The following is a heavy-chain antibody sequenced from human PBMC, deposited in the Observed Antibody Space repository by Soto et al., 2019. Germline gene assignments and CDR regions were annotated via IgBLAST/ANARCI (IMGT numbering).Heavy chain of an antibody. CDR2: IANDASSE. V-gene: IGHV3-30-3*01. Sequence: QVQLVESGGGVVQSGGSLRLSCAASGFTFSNSPMHWLRQAPGKGLEWVAIIANDASSEHYADAVKGRFTISRDNAEKTLYLQIDILRTEDSALYYCATDARANGSFDWGFGLWGRGTRFTVSS. CDR3: ATDARANGSFDWGFGL. D-gene: IGHD3-3*02. CDR1: GFTFSNSP. J-gene: IGHJ2*01.